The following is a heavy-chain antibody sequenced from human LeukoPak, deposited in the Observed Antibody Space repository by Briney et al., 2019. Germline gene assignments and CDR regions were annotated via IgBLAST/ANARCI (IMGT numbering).Heavy chain of an antibody. Sequence: GGSLRLSCAASGFSFSSYGMHWVRQAPGKGLEWVAVISYDGSIEYFADSVKGRFTVSRDNSKNTLYLQMNSLRPEDTAVYYCAKDLGVGAYLLFDYITSGLDSWGQGTLVTVSS. V-gene: IGHV3-30*18. D-gene: IGHD2/OR15-2a*01. CDR3: AKDLGVGAYLLFDYITSGLDS. J-gene: IGHJ4*02. CDR1: GFSFSSYG. CDR2: ISYDGSIE.